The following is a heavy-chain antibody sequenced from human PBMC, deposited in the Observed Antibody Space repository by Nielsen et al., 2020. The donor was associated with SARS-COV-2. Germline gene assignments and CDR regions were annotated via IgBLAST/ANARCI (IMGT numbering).Heavy chain of an antibody. CDR3: ARGPRGYSYGFFDY. J-gene: IGHJ4*02. CDR2: ISSSSSYI. V-gene: IGHV3-21*01. Sequence: GGSLRLSCAASGFTFSSYSMNWVRQASGKGLEWVSSISSSSSYIYYADSVKGRFTISRDNAKNSLYLQMNSLRAEDTAVYYCARGPRGYSYGFFDYWGQGTLVTVSS. CDR1: GFTFSSYS. D-gene: IGHD5-18*01.